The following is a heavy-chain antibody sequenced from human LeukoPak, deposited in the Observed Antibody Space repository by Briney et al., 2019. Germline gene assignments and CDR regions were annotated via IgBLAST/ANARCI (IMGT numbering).Heavy chain of an antibody. CDR1: GGSISSYY. D-gene: IGHD3-10*01. CDR3: ARHVGYYGSGTYYDY. Sequence: KPSETLSLTCTVSGGSISSYYWSWIRQPPGKGLEWIGYIYYSGSTNYNPSLKSRVTISVDTSKNQFSLKLSSVTAADTAIYYCARHVGYYGSGTYYDYWGQGTLVTVSS. V-gene: IGHV4-59*08. J-gene: IGHJ4*02. CDR2: IYYSGST.